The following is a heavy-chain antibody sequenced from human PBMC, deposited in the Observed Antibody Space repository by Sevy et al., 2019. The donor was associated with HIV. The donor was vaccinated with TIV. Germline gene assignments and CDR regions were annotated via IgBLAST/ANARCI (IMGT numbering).Heavy chain of an antibody. CDR3: ARVPREERLYPFDY. V-gene: IGHV4-30-4*01. J-gene: IGHJ4*02. CDR2: IYYSGST. D-gene: IGHD2-8*01. CDR1: GGSISSGDYY. Sequence: SETLSLTCTCSGGSISSGDYYWSWIRQPPGKGLEWIGYIYYSGSTYYNSSLKSRLTISVDTSKNQFSLRLHSVTAADTAVYYCARVPREERLYPFDYWGQGTLVTVSS.